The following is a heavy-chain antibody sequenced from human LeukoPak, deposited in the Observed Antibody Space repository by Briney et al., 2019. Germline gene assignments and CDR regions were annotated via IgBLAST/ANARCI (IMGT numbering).Heavy chain of an antibody. V-gene: IGHV1-2*02. J-gene: IGHJ3*02. CDR3: ARTAVAGTGNAFDI. CDR2: INPNSGGT. CDR1: GYTFTGYY. D-gene: IGHD6-19*01. Sequence: ASVKVSCKASGYTFTGYYMHWVRQAPGQGLEWMGWINPNSGGTNYAQKFQGRVTMTRDTSISTAYMELRSLRSDDTAVYYCARTAVAGTGNAFDIWGQGTMVTVSS.